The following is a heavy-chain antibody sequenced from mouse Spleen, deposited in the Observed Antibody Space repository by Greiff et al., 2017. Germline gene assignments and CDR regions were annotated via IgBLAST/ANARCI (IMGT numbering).Heavy chain of an antibody. J-gene: IGHJ4*01. CDR2: IYPGSGST. CDR1: GYTFTSYW. V-gene: IGHV1-55*01. Sequence: VQLQQPGAELVKPGASVKMSCTASGYTFTSYWITWVKQRPGQGLEWIGDIYPGSGSTNYNEKFKGKATLTVDTSSSTAYMQLSSLTSEDSAVYYCARPHRGRAMDYWGQGTSVTVSS. CDR3: ARPHRGRAMDY.